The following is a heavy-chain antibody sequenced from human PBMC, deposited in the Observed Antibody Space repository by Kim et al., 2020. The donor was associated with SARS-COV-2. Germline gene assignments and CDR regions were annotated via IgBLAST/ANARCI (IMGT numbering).Heavy chain of an antibody. CDR2: INPNSGGT. Sequence: ASVKVSCKASGYTFTGYYMHWVRQAPGQGLEWMGRINPNSGGTNYAQKFQGRVTMTRDTSISTAYMELSRLRSDDTAVYYCARGGTIKAYYYDSSGPDAFDIWGQGTMVTVSS. CDR3: ARGGTIKAYYYDSSGPDAFDI. J-gene: IGHJ3*02. D-gene: IGHD3-22*01. CDR1: GYTFTGYY. V-gene: IGHV1-2*06.